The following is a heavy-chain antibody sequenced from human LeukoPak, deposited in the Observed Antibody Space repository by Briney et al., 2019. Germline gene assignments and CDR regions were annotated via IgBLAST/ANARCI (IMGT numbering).Heavy chain of an antibody. CDR1: GGSISSGSYY. D-gene: IGHD4-17*01. CDR2: IYTSGST. Sequence: SETLSLTCTVSGGSISSGSYYWSWIRQPAGKGLEWIGRIYTSGSTNYNPSLKSRVTISVDTSKNQFSLKLSSVTAADTAVYYCANTNNYGDYPNNWGQGTLVTVSS. V-gene: IGHV4-61*02. CDR3: ANTNNYGDYPNN. J-gene: IGHJ4*02.